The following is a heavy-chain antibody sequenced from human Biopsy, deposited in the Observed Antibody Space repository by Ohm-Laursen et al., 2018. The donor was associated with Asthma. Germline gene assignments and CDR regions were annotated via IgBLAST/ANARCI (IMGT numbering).Heavy chain of an antibody. CDR1: GFTFGDYC. D-gene: IGHD3-3*02. Sequence: SLRLSCAASGFTFGDYCMRWVRQVPGKGLEWVANIKHDGSEKNHVDSLKGRFTISRDNAKNSLYLQMNSLRAEDTAVYYCARTFHFWSPYHAEHYQLWGQGTLVTVSS. V-gene: IGHV3-7*01. CDR3: ARTFHFWSPYHAEHYQL. CDR2: IKHDGSEK. J-gene: IGHJ1*01.